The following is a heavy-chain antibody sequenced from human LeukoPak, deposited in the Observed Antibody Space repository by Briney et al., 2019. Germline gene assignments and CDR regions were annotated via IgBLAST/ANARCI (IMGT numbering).Heavy chain of an antibody. Sequence: PGRSLRLSCAASGFTFSSYGMHWVRQAPGKGLERVAVISYDGSNKYYADSVKGRFTISRDNSKNTLYLQMNSLRAEDTAVYYCATPSGIFGGSNNWFDPWGQGTLVTVSS. J-gene: IGHJ5*02. CDR2: ISYDGSNK. V-gene: IGHV3-30*03. CDR3: ATPSGIFGGSNNWFDP. CDR1: GFTFSSYG. D-gene: IGHD2-15*01.